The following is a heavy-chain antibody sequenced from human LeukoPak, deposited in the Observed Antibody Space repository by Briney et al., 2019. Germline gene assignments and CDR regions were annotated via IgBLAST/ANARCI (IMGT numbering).Heavy chain of an antibody. J-gene: IGHJ4*02. CDR1: GGSISSGGYY. D-gene: IGHD1-14*01. CDR2: IYYSGST. Sequence: PSETLSLTCTVSGGSISSGGYYWSWIRQHPGKGLEWIGYIYYSGSTYYNPSLKGRVTISVDTSKNQFSLKLSSVTAADTAVYYCARAKPDGYINYWGQGTLVTVSS. V-gene: IGHV4-31*03. CDR3: ARAKPDGYINY.